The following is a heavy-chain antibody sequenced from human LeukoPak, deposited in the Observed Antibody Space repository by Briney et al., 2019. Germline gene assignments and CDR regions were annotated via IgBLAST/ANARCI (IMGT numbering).Heavy chain of an antibody. CDR2: ISSSGSTI. J-gene: IGHJ6*04. CDR1: GFTFSSYS. CDR3: AELGITMIGGV. Sequence: GGSLRLSCAASGFTFSSYSMNWVRQAPGKGLEWVSYISSSGSTIYYADSVKGRFTISRDNAKNTLYLQMNSLRAEDTAVYYCAELGITMIGGVWGKGTTVTISS. V-gene: IGHV3-48*04. D-gene: IGHD3-10*02.